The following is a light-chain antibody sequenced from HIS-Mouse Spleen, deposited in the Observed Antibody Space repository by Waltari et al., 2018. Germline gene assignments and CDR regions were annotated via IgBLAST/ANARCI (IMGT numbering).Light chain of an antibody. J-gene: IGLJ2*01. CDR2: EGS. V-gene: IGLV2-23*03. Sequence: QSALTQPASVSGSPGQSITISCTGTSSDVGSYNLVSWYQQHPGKAPNLMIYEGSKRPSGVANRFSGAKPVNTASLTISGLQAEDEADYYCCSYAGSSTFVVFGGGTKLTVL. CDR3: CSYAGSSTFVV. CDR1: SSDVGSYNL.